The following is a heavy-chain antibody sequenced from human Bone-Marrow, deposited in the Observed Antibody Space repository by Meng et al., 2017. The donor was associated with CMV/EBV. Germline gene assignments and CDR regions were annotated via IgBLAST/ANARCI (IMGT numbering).Heavy chain of an antibody. J-gene: IGHJ4*02. Sequence: QLPMNESGPELGMPSEALSPTGSVSGGAISSSSCYGGWIGKPPGKGLEWIGSIYYSGSTYYNPSLKSRVTISVDTSKNQFSLKLSSVTAADTAVYYCARVKKGMAMFDYWGQGTLVTVSS. V-gene: IGHV4-39*07. CDR2: IYYSGST. CDR1: GGAISSSSCY. CDR3: ARVKKGMAMFDY. D-gene: IGHD6-13*01.